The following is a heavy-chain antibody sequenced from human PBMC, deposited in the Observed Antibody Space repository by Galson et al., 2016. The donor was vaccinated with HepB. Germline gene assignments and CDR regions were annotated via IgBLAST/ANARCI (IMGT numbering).Heavy chain of an antibody. Sequence: SLRLSCAASGFAFDTFGMNWVRQAPGKGLEWVSFISNSGGTTYYADSVKGRFTISRDNSMNVMFLQMNNWIPEDTAVYYCAKPNIIFGVVMRNGLDVWGQGTTVTVAS. V-gene: IGHV3-23*01. D-gene: IGHD3-3*02. CDR3: AKPNIIFGVVMRNGLDV. CDR1: GFAFDTFG. J-gene: IGHJ6*02. CDR2: ISNSGGTT.